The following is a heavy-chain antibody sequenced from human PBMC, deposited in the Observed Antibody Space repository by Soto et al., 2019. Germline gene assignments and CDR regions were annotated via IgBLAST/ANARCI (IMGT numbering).Heavy chain of an antibody. CDR2: ISGYNGNT. J-gene: IGHJ3*02. D-gene: IGHD6-6*01. Sequence: ASVNVSCMSSGYTFSDYVISWVRQGPGQGLEWMGWISGYNGNTHYEEKVQDRIKMTTDTSTSTTYLELRSLRSDDTAVYYCARGSSIAARPGAFDIWGQGTMVTVSS. V-gene: IGHV1-18*01. CDR3: ARGSSIAARPGAFDI. CDR1: GYTFSDYV.